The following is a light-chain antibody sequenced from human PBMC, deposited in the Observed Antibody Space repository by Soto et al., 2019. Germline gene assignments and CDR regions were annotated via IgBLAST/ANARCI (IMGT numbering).Light chain of an antibody. CDR1: SGHSSYI. Sequence: QAVLTQSSSASASLGSSVKLTCTLSSGHSSYIIAWHQQQPGKAPRYLMKLEGSGSYNKGSGVPDRFSGSSSGADRYLTISNLQSEDEADYYCETWDSNTPRVFGGGTTLTVL. J-gene: IGLJ2*01. CDR2: LEGSGSY. V-gene: IGLV4-60*03. CDR3: ETWDSNTPRV.